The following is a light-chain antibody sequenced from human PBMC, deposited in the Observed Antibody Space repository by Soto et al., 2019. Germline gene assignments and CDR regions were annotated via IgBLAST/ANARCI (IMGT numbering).Light chain of an antibody. Sequence: IALTQCPCTLSLSPGESATLSCRASQSFXKCYLAWFGQKPGQAPSLPXYGASNRAGGIPDRLSGSGSGTAFTLTSSRLEHEDFEVYYWQQYGDAPRTFGQGTRLEIK. V-gene: IGKV3-20*01. CDR3: QQYGDAPRT. CDR2: GAS. J-gene: IGKJ5*01. CDR1: QSFXKCY.